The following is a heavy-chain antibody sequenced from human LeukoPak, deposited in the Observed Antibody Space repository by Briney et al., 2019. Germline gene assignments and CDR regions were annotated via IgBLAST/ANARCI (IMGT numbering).Heavy chain of an antibody. CDR1: GDSVSGNSAG. CDR3: ARSAQTATLTGRTRTVYYFDY. Sequence: SQTLSLTCAISGDSVSGNSAGWNCISHSPWKGLEWVVSTNYRSKWYNDHAVSVTSRININPNTSKHQLSLQLNSVTPDDTAVYYCARSAQTATLTGRTRTVYYFDYWGQGTLVTVSS. D-gene: IGHD7-27*01. CDR2: TNYRSKWYN. V-gene: IGHV6-1*01. J-gene: IGHJ4*02.